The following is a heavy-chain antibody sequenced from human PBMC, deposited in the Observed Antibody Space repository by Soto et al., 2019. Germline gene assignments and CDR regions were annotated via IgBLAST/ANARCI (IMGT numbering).Heavy chain of an antibody. CDR3: ASLQVPGNFDY. V-gene: IGHV4-39*01. CDR1: GGSIRSSNYY. CDR2: IYYGGDT. Sequence: PSETLSLTCTVSGGSIRSSNYYWAWVRQPPGKGLEWIANIYYGGDTYFHPSLRSRLTVSVDTSKNQFSLKLSSLTAADTAMYYCASLQVPGNFDYWGQGTLVTVSS. J-gene: IGHJ4*02. D-gene: IGHD6-13*01.